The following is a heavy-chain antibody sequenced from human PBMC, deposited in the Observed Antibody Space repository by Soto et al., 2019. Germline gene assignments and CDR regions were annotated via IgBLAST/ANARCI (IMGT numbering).Heavy chain of an antibody. D-gene: IGHD6-19*01. CDR3: ARHDSSGWYGRYFDY. V-gene: IGHV4-59*08. J-gene: IGHJ4*02. Sequence: QVQLQESGPGLVKPSETLSLTCTVSGGSISSYYWSWIRQPPGKGLEWIGYIYYSGSTNYNPSLKGRVTLSVDTSKNQFSRKLSSVTAADTAVYYCARHDSSGWYGRYFDYWGQGTLVTVSS. CDR2: IYYSGST. CDR1: GGSISSYY.